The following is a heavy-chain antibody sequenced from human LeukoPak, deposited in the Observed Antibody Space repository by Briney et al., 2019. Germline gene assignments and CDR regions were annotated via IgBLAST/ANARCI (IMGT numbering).Heavy chain of an antibody. CDR1: GGSISSYY. CDR3: ARGGSGYYPRYAFDI. Sequence: SETLSLTCTVSGGSISSYYWSWIRQPPGKGLEWIGYIYNSGSTNYNPSLKSRVTISVDTSKNQFSLKLNSVTAADTAVYYCARGGSGYYPRYAFDIWGQGTMVTVSS. D-gene: IGHD3-3*01. CDR2: IYNSGST. V-gene: IGHV4-59*01. J-gene: IGHJ3*02.